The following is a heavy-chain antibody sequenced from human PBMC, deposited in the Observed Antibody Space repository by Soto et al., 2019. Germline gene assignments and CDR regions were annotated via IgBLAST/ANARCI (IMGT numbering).Heavy chain of an antibody. V-gene: IGHV1-8*01. CDR2: ISPGSVDT. Sequence: ASVNVSCKASGYSFTNNDVSWVRQATGQGLEWMGWISPGSVDTDYAQRFQGRVTMSRDRATTTVYMELSRLRSEDTAVYYCAREDAERATRFLDYWGQGTVVTVSS. D-gene: IGHD2-21*01. CDR1: GYSFTNND. J-gene: IGHJ4*02. CDR3: AREDAERATRFLDY.